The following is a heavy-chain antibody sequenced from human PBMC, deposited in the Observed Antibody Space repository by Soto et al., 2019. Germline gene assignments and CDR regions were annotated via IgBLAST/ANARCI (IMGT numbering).Heavy chain of an antibody. Sequence: SETLSLSCTVSGGSISSTDYFWGWIRQPPGKGLEWIGGIHHTGSTYYNPSLKSRVTVSVDTSKNQFSLKLTSVTAADTAVYYCARQRDYYDTSGDSYFDYWGQGTLVTVSS. CDR1: GGSISSTDYF. J-gene: IGHJ4*02. V-gene: IGHV4-39*01. CDR2: IHHTGST. D-gene: IGHD3-22*01. CDR3: ARQRDYYDTSGDSYFDY.